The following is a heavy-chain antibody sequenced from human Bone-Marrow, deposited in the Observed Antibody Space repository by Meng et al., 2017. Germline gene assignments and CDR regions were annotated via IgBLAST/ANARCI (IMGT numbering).Heavy chain of an antibody. CDR2: INHSGST. CDR1: GGSFRYYY. D-gene: IGHD4-11*01. J-gene: IGHJ4*02. Sequence: QLQRWGAGLLKPSEPLSLPFVVSGGSFRYYYWTWIRQPPGEGLEWIGEINHSGSTNYNPSLESRATISVDTSQNNLSLKLSSVTAADSAVYYCARGPTTMAHDFDYWGQGTLVTVSS. CDR3: ARGPTTMAHDFDY. V-gene: IGHV4-34*01.